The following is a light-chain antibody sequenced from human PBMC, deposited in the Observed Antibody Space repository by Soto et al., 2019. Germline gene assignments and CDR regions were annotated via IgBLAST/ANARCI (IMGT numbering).Light chain of an antibody. CDR1: QSVSSY. CDR3: QQYGSSPQT. CDR2: DAS. V-gene: IGKV3-20*01. J-gene: IGKJ1*01. Sequence: EIVLTQSPATLSLSPGERATLSCRASQSVSSYLAWYQQKPGQAPRLLIYDASNRATGIPARFSGSGSGTDFTLTISRLEPGDFAVYYCQQYGSSPQTFGQGTKVDIK.